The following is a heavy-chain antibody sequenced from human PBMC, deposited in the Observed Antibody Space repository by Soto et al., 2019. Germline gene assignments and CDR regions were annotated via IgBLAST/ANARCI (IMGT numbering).Heavy chain of an antibody. Sequence: GSLRLSCAASGFSVSDNYMSWVRQAPGKGLEWVSLIYTGGSAYYADSVKGRFTISRDNSKNTVYLQMNSLRAEDTAVYYSARDSRFDYWGPGTLVTVSS. CDR3: ARDSRFDY. CDR2: IYTGGSA. J-gene: IGHJ4*02. CDR1: GFSVSDNY. V-gene: IGHV3-66*01.